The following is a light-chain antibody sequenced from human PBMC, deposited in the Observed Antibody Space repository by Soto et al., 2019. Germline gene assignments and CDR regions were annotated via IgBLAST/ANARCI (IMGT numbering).Light chain of an antibody. J-gene: IGLJ2*01. CDR1: SSDVGGYNY. CDR3: SSYTSSSTLV. Sequence: QSALTQPASVSGSPGQSITISCTGTSSDVGGYNYVSWYQRHPGKAPKLMICDVSNRPSGVSNRFSGSKSGNTASLTISGLQAEDEADYYCSSYTSSSTLVFGGGTKLTVL. CDR2: DVS. V-gene: IGLV2-14*01.